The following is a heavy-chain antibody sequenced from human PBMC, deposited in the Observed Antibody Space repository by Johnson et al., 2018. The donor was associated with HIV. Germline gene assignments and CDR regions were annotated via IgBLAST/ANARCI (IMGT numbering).Heavy chain of an antibody. J-gene: IGHJ3*02. Sequence: GLIHPGGSLRLSCAASGFTFSSYAMSWVRQAPGKGLEWVSAISGSGGTTYYADSVKARFTISRDDARNTLYLQMNSLRVEDTALYYCARGGARSSGYYSAFDIWGQGTMVTVSS. CDR3: ARGGARSSGYYSAFDI. CDR1: GFTFSSYA. V-gene: IGHV3-23*01. CDR2: ISGSGGTT. D-gene: IGHD3-22*01.